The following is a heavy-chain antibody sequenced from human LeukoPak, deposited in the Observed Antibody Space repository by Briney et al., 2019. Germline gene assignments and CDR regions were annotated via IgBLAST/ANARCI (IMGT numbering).Heavy chain of an antibody. D-gene: IGHD6-19*01. J-gene: IGHJ4*02. Sequence: SETLSLTCTVSGGSISSYYWSWIRQPPGKGLEWIGYIYYSGSTNYNPSLKSRVTISVDTSKNQFPLKLGSVTAADTAVYYCARFRYSSGWYGIDYWGQGTLVTVSS. CDR1: GGSISSYY. CDR2: IYYSGST. CDR3: ARFRYSSGWYGIDY. V-gene: IGHV4-59*08.